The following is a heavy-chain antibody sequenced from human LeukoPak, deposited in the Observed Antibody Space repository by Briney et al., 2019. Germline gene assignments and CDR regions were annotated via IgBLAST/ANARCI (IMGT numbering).Heavy chain of an antibody. CDR3: ARENIAARPHHFDY. CDR2: IKQDGSEK. J-gene: IGHJ4*01. V-gene: IGHV3-7*01. D-gene: IGHD6-6*01. CDR1: GFTFNNAW. Sequence: GGSLRLSCAASGFTFNNAWMSWVRQAPGKGLEWVANIKQDGSEKYYVDSVKGRFTISRDNAKNSLYLQMNSLRAEDTAVYYCARENIAARPHHFDYWGHGTLVTVSS.